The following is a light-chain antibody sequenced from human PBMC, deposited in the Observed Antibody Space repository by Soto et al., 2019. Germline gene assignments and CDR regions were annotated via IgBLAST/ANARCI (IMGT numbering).Light chain of an antibody. CDR2: GAS. J-gene: IGKJ4*01. CDR1: HSVSSR. Sequence: EIVMTQSTATLSVSPGERATLSCRASHSVSSRLAWYQQKPGQAPRLLIYGASTRATGLPARFSGSGSGTEFPLTISSLQSEDFAVYYCQHYTNWPLTFGGGTKVEIK. V-gene: IGKV3-15*01. CDR3: QHYTNWPLT.